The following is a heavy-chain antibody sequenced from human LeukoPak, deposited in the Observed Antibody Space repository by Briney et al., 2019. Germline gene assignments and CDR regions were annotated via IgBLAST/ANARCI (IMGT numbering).Heavy chain of an antibody. D-gene: IGHD1-26*01. V-gene: IGHV3-21*01. CDR2: ISSSSSYI. Sequence: NPGGSLRLSCAASGFTFSSYSMNWVRQAPGKGLEWVSSISSSSSYIYYADSVKGRFTISRDNAKNSLYLQMNSLRAEDTAIYYCASGTYYKTNYFDYWGQGTLVTVSS. J-gene: IGHJ4*02. CDR1: GFTFSSYS. CDR3: ASGTYYKTNYFDY.